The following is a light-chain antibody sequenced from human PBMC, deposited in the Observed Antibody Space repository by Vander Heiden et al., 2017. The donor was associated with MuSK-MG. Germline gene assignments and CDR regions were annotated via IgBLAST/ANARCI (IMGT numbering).Light chain of an antibody. J-gene: IGKJ1*01. CDR3: MQAVQMWT. CDR1: QSLLHSNGYTY. Sequence: DIVVTQSPLSLPVTPGEPASISCRSSQSLLHSNGYTYLEWYLQKPGQSPQLLIYLASNRAYGVPDRFSGTGSGTELTLEIIRVEAEDVGVYYCMQAVQMWTFGQGTTLEMK. CDR2: LAS. V-gene: IGKV2-28*01.